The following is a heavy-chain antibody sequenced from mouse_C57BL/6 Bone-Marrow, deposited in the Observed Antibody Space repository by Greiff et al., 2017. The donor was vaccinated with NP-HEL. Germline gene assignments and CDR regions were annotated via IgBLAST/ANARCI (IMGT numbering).Heavy chain of an antibody. CDR2: INPNNGGT. Sequence: VQLQQSGPELVKPGASVKIPCKASGYTFTDYNMDWVKQSHGKSLEWIGDINPNNGGTIYNQKFKGKATLTVDKSSSTAYMELSSLTNEDSAVYYCTREGNWDPFAYWGQGTLVTVSA. J-gene: IGHJ3*01. V-gene: IGHV1-18*01. CDR1: GYTFTDYN. CDR3: TREGNWDPFAY. D-gene: IGHD4-1*01.